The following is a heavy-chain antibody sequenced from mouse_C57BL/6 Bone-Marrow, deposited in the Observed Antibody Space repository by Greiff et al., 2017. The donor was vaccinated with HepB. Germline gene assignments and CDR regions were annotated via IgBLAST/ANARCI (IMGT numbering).Heavy chain of an antibody. CDR2: ISDGGSYT. Sequence: EVQLQESGGGLVKPGGSLKLSCAASGFTFSSYAMSWVRQTPEKRLEWVATISDGGSYTYYPDNVKGRFTISRDNAKNNLYLQMSHLKSEDTAMYYCARLITTVGYWYFDVWGTGTTVTVSS. V-gene: IGHV5-4*01. D-gene: IGHD1-1*01. CDR3: ARLITTVGYWYFDV. J-gene: IGHJ1*03. CDR1: GFTFSSYA.